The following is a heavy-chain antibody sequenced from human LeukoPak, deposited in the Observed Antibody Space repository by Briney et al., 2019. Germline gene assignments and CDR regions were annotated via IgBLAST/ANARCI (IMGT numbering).Heavy chain of an antibody. CDR3: AKHSPIDY. V-gene: IGHV3-9*01. Sequence: GGSLRLSCAASGFTFDDYAMHWVRQAPGKGLEWVSGITWNSDIIAYADSVKGRFTISRDNAKKSLYLQMNSLRAEDTALYYCAKHSPIDYWGQGTLVTVSS. CDR1: GFTFDDYA. J-gene: IGHJ4*02. CDR2: ITWNSDII.